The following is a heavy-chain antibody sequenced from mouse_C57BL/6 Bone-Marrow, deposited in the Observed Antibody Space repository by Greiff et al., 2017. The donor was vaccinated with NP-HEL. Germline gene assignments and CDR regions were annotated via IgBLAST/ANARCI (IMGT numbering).Heavy chain of an antibody. CDR2: IWTGGGT. Sequence: VMLVESGPGLVAPSQSLSITCTVSGFSLTSYAISWVRQPPGKGLEWLGVIWTGGGTNYNSALKSRLSISKDNSKSQVFLKMNSLQTDDTARYYCARNYRSTMVTYFDYWGQGTTLTVSS. J-gene: IGHJ2*01. CDR3: ARNYRSTMVTYFDY. D-gene: IGHD2-2*01. V-gene: IGHV2-9-1*01. CDR1: GFSLTSYA.